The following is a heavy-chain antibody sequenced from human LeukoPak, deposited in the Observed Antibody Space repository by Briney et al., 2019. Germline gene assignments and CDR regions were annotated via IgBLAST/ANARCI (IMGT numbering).Heavy chain of an antibody. J-gene: IGHJ4*02. D-gene: IGHD5/OR15-5a*01. CDR3: AESRVSTNVAMFDY. Sequence: GGSLRLSCAASGFTFSTYPMGWARQTPGKGLEWVSGISASGTGTYYAGSVKGRFTISRDNSKNMVYLQMDNLRADDTAMFYCAESRVSTNVAMFDYWGQGALVTVSS. CDR2: ISASGTGT. V-gene: IGHV3-23*01. CDR1: GFTFSTYP.